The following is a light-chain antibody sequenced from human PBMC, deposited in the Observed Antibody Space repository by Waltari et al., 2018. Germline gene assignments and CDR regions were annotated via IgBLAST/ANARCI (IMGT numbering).Light chain of an antibody. CDR1: TTARKR. CDR2: FDE. Sequence: SYVLTQPPSVSVAPGKAARITCGGDTTARKRVHWYQHKPGQAPVLVISFDEDRPSGIPDRISGSNSANTATLTITGVEAGDEADYYCQVWDTSGAVFGGGTKLTVL. CDR3: QVWDTSGAV. J-gene: IGLJ2*01. V-gene: IGLV3-21*01.